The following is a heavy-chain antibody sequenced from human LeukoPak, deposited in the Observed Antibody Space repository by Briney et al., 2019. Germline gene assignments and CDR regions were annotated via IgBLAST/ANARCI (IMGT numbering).Heavy chain of an antibody. CDR1: GFTFSSYA. V-gene: IGHV3-30-3*01. CDR2: ISYDGSNK. Sequence: GGSLRLSCAAAGFTFSSYAMHWVRQAPGKGLEWVAVISYDGSNKYYADSVKGRFTISRDNSKNTLYLQMNSLRAEDTAVYYCARVRSTVTTSDGMDVWGQGTTVTVSS. D-gene: IGHD4-17*01. CDR3: ARVRSTVTTSDGMDV. J-gene: IGHJ6*02.